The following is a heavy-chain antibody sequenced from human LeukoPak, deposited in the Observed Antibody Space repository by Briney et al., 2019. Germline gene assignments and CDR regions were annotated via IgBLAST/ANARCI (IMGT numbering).Heavy chain of an antibody. CDR3: ARESGNSAGEAFDI. CDR1: GFTFSGYS. J-gene: IGHJ3*02. CDR2: IGSRSSST. Sequence: GGSLRLSCAGSGFTFSGYSMNWARQAPGKGLEWVSAIGSRSSSTYYADSVKGRFTISRDNAKNSLYLQMNSLRAEDTAVYYCARESGNSAGEAFDIWGQGTLVTGSS. D-gene: IGHD4-23*01. V-gene: IGHV3-21*01.